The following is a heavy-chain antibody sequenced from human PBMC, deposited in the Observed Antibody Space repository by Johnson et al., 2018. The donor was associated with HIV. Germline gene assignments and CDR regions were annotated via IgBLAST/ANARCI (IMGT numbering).Heavy chain of an antibody. V-gene: IGHV3-53*01. Sequence: VQLVESGGGVVQPGRSLRLSCAASGFSVSSNYMSWVRQAPGKGLEWVSVIYSGGSTYYADSVKGRFTISRDNSKNTLHLQMNSLRAEDTAMYYCARDPSRSPGAFDIWGQGTMVTVSS. CDR1: GFSVSSNY. CDR2: IYSGGST. CDR3: ARDPSRSPGAFDI. J-gene: IGHJ3*02.